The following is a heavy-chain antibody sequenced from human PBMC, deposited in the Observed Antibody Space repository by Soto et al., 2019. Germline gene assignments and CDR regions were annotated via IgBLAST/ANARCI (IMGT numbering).Heavy chain of an antibody. CDR2: IYYSGST. J-gene: IGHJ6*02. CDR1: GYSISSSNW. D-gene: IGHD6-19*01. Sequence: SETLSLTCAVSGYSISSSNWWGWIRQPPGKGLEWIGYIYYSGSTYYNPSLKSRVTMSVDTSKNQFSLKLSSVTAVDTAVYYCARLYSSGWSERDSGMDVWGQGTTVTVSS. V-gene: IGHV4-28*01. CDR3: ARLYSSGWSERDSGMDV.